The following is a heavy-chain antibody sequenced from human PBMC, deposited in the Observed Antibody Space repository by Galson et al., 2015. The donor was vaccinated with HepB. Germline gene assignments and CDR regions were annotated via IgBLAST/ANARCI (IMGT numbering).Heavy chain of an antibody. CDR2: ISANSGRT. V-gene: IGHV1-18*04. CDR1: GYTFTSNG. D-gene: IGHD4/OR15-4a*01. J-gene: IGHJ4*02. CDR3: ARDRDYRFDY. Sequence: SVKISCKAAGYTFTSNGISWVRQAPGRGLEWVGWISANSGRTTYAWRLLGRLTLTTDTSTSTAYLELRSLRSDDTAAYYCARDRDYRFDYWGQGTLVTASS.